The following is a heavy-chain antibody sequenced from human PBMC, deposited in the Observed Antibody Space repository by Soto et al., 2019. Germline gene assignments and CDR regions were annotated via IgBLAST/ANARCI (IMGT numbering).Heavy chain of an antibody. J-gene: IGHJ4*02. V-gene: IGHV1-18*01. CDR2: ISAHNGNP. Sequence: QVHLVQSGAEVKKPGASVKVSCNASGYTFTSYGLTWLRHAPGQGLEWMGWISAHNGNPDYAQKRQGRVIVTRDTSTSTASMELRSLISDDTAVYYWARVRYGDYWGQGALVTVSS. CDR1: GYTFTSYG. D-gene: IGHD1-1*01. CDR3: ARVRYGDY.